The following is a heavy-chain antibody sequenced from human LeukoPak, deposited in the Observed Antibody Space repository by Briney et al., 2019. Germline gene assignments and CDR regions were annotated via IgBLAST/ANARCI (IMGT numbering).Heavy chain of an antibody. CDR2: INNDGSST. D-gene: IGHD6-13*01. CDR3: AKDQAHKLAAAGNFDY. V-gene: IGHV3-74*01. J-gene: IGHJ4*02. CDR1: GFTFSSYW. Sequence: GGSLRLSCAASGFTFSSYWMHWVRQAPGKGLVWVSRINNDGSSTNYADSVKGRFTISRDNSKNTLYLQMNSLRAEDTAVYYCAKDQAHKLAAAGNFDYWGQGTLVTVSS.